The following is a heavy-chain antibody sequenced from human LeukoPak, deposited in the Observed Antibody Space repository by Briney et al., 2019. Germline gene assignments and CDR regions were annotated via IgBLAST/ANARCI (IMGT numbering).Heavy chain of an antibody. D-gene: IGHD3-22*01. V-gene: IGHV3-30*01. CDR3: ARGGTYYYDSSGYEVAFDI. CDR1: GFTFSSYA. Sequence: GGSLRLSCAASGFTFSSYAMHWVRQAPGKGLEWVAVISYDGSNKYYADSVKGRFTISRDNSKNTLYLQMNSLRAEDTAVYYCARGGTYYYDSSGYEVAFDIWGQGTMVTVSS. J-gene: IGHJ3*02. CDR2: ISYDGSNK.